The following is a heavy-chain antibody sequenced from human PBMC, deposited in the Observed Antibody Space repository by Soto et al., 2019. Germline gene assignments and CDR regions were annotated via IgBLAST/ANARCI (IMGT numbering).Heavy chain of an antibody. CDR3: ASEPLSVRKYNWFDP. CDR1: GFTFSSYS. CDR2: ISSSSSTL. J-gene: IGHJ5*02. Sequence: EVQLVESGGGLVQPGGSLRLSCAASGFTFSSYSMNWVRQAPGKGLEWVSYISSSSSTLYYADSVKGRFTISRDNAKNSLYLQMNSLRDEDTAVYYCASEPLSVRKYNWFDPWGQGTLVTVSS. D-gene: IGHD2-8*01. V-gene: IGHV3-48*02.